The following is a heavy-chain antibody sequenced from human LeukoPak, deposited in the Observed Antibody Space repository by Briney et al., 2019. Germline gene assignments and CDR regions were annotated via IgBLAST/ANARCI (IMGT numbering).Heavy chain of an antibody. J-gene: IGHJ4*02. CDR2: TYYRSKWYN. V-gene: IGHV6-1*01. CDR1: GDSVSTNCAA. D-gene: IGHD1-1*01. CDR3: ARGSINWNRVLFDY. Sequence: SQTLSLTCAISGDSVSTNCAAWNWVRQSPSRGLEWLGRTYYRSKWYNDYAVSVKSRITINADTSKNQFSLQLNSVTPEDTAVYYCARGSINWNRVLFDYWGQGTLVTVSS.